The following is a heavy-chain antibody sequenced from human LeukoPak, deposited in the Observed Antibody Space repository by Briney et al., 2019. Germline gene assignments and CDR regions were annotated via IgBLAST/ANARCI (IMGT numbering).Heavy chain of an antibody. D-gene: IGHD6-13*01. CDR2: ISGSGYNT. V-gene: IGHV3-23*01. CDR1: GFTFSSYA. Sequence: GGSLRLSCAASGFTFSSYAMSWVRQAPGKGLEWVSVISGSGYNTYYADSVKGRFTISRGNSKNTLYLQMNSLRAEDTAVYYCGPDYSSNWAFDYWGQGTLVTVSS. CDR3: GPDYSSNWAFDY. J-gene: IGHJ4*02.